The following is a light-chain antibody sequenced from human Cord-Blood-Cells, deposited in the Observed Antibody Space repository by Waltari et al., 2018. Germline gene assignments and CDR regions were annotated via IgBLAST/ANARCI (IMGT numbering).Light chain of an antibody. V-gene: IGKV4-1*01. CDR3: QQYYSTPYT. Sequence: DIVMTQSPDYLAVSLGERATNNCKSSQSVLYSSNNKNYLAWYKQKPGQPPKLLIYWASTRESGVPDRFSGSGSGTDFTLTISSLQAEDVAVYYCQQYYSTPYTFGQGTKLEIK. CDR2: WAS. CDR1: QSVLYSSNNKNY. J-gene: IGKJ2*01.